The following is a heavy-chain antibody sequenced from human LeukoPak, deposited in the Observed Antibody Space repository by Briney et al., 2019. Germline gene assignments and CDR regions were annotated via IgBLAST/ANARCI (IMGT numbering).Heavy chain of an antibody. CDR3: ARLIYDSSGYFYYFDS. J-gene: IGHJ4*02. D-gene: IGHD3-22*01. Sequence: SETLSLTCTVSGASISSSYYWGWIRQTPRTGLEWIGSIYYSGSTYYNPSLRSRLTISVDTSKNQFSLKLTSVTAADTAVFYCARLIYDSSGYFYYFDSWGQGTLVTVSS. CDR2: IYYSGST. V-gene: IGHV4-39*01. CDR1: GASISSSYY.